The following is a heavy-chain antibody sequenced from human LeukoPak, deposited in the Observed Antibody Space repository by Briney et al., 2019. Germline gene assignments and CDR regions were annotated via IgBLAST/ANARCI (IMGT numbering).Heavy chain of an antibody. Sequence: ASVKVSCKASGYAFTGYYMHWVRQAPGQGLEWMGWINPDSGGTIYAQKLEGRVTMTRDTPSSTTYMELSRLRSDDTAVYYCAREAGGMTTVTHFDYWGQGTLVTVSS. V-gene: IGHV1-2*02. CDR2: INPDSGGT. D-gene: IGHD4-17*01. CDR1: GYAFTGYY. CDR3: AREAGGMTTVTHFDY. J-gene: IGHJ4*02.